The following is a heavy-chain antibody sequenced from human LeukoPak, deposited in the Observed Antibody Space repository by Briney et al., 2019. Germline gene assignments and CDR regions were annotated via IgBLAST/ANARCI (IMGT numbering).Heavy chain of an antibody. J-gene: IGHJ3*02. Sequence: GASVKISCKASGYTFTGYYMHWVRQAPGQGLEWMGWINPNSGGTNYAQEFQGWVTMTRDTSISTAYMELSRLRSDDTAVYYCARGRLDGDAFDIWGQGTMVTVSS. CDR1: GYTFTGYY. CDR2: INPNSGGT. V-gene: IGHV1-2*04. CDR3: ARGRLDGDAFDI. D-gene: IGHD3-9*01.